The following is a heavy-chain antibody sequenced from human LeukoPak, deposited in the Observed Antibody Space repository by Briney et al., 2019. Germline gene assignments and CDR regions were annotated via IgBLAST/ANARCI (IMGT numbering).Heavy chain of an antibody. CDR3: AKSETALGQYYYYYMDV. Sequence: ASVKVSCKASGSTFTSYDINWVRQATGQPLEWMGWMNPNSGNTGYAQKFQGRVTMTRNTSISTAYMELSSLRSEDTAVYYCAKSETALGQYYYYYMDVWGKGTTATVSS. J-gene: IGHJ6*03. CDR1: GSTFTSYD. V-gene: IGHV1-8*01. CDR2: MNPNSGNT. D-gene: IGHD6-25*01.